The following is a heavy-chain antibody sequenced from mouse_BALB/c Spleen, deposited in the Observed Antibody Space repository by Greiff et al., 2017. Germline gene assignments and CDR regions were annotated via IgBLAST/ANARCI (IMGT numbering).Heavy chain of an antibody. V-gene: IGHV1-31*01. J-gene: IGHJ4*01. CDR1: GYSFTGYY. CDR3: ASTTGSYAMDD. D-gene: IGHD6-1*01. Sequence: VQLQQSGPELVKPGASVKISCKASGYSFTGYYMHWVKQSHVKSLEWIGRINPYNGATSYNQNFKDKASLTVDKSSSTDYMELHSLTSEDSAVYYSASTTGSYAMDDWGQGTSVTVSS. CDR2: INPYNGAT.